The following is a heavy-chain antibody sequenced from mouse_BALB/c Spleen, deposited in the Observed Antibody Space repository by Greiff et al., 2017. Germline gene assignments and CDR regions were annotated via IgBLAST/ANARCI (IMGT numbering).Heavy chain of an antibody. V-gene: IGHV5-4*02. CDR1: GFTFSDYY. CDR3: ARSYGNYGGAWFAY. Sequence: EVMLVESGGGLVKPGGSLKLSCAASGFTFSDYYMYWVRQTPEKRLEWVATISDGGSYTYYPDSVKGRFTISRDNAKNNLYLQMSSLKSEDTAMYYCARSYGNYGGAWFAYWGQGTLVTVSA. J-gene: IGHJ3*01. CDR2: ISDGGSYT. D-gene: IGHD2-10*02.